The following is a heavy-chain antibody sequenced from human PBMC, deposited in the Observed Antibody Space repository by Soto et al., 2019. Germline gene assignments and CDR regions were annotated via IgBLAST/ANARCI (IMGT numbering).Heavy chain of an antibody. CDR3: ARANPSFGEGYVYGMDV. CDR1: GGTFSSYA. Sequence: QVQLVQSGAEVKKPGSSVKVSCKASGGTFSSYAISWVRQAPGQGLEWMGGIIPIFGTANYAQKFQGRVTITADESTSAAYMELSSLRSEDTAVYYCARANPSFGEGYVYGMDVWGQGTTVTVSS. CDR2: IIPIFGTA. J-gene: IGHJ6*02. D-gene: IGHD3-10*01. V-gene: IGHV1-69*01.